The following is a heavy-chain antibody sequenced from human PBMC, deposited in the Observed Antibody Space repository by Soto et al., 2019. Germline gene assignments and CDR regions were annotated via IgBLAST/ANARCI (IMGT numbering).Heavy chain of an antibody. CDR3: ARVYYDILTGFQPEGY. J-gene: IGHJ4*02. Sequence: QVQLVQSGAEVKKPGASVKVSCKASGYTFTSYGISWVRQAPGQGLEWMGWISAYNGNTNYAQKLQGRVNMTTDTPTSTAYMELRSLRSDDTAVYYCARVYYDILTGFQPEGYWGQGPLVTVSS. D-gene: IGHD3-9*01. CDR2: ISAYNGNT. V-gene: IGHV1-18*01. CDR1: GYTFTSYG.